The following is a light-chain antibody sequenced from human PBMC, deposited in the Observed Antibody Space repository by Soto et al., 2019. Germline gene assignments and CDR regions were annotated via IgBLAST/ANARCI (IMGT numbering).Light chain of an antibody. Sequence: EIVLTQSAGTLSLSPGERATLSCRASQSITSNFLAWYQQKPGQAPRLLIYGASSRATGIPDRFSGSGSERDFTLTINRLEPEDYAVYFCQQYGRSPLMYTFGQGTKVEIK. V-gene: IGKV3-20*01. CDR3: QQYGRSPLMYT. J-gene: IGKJ2*01. CDR1: QSITSNF. CDR2: GAS.